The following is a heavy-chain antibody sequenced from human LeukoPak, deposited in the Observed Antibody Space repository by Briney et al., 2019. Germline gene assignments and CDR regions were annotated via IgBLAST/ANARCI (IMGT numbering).Heavy chain of an antibody. CDR2: IYPGDSNT. V-gene: IGHV5-51*01. D-gene: IGHD3-22*01. J-gene: IGHJ4*02. Sequence: GESLKISCHGSGYXFPNYWISWVRQKPGKGLEWMGIIYPGDSNTRYSPSFQGQVTISADKSISTAYLQWSSLKASDTAMYYCARFAYGSDYFPGHYWGQGTLVTVSS. CDR3: ARFAYGSDYFPGHY. CDR1: GYXFPNYW.